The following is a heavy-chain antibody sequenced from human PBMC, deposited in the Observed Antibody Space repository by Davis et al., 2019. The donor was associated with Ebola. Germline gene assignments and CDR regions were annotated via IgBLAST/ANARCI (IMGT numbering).Heavy chain of an antibody. D-gene: IGHD4-17*01. Sequence: GESLKISCAASGFTFSSNWMSWVRQAPGKGLEWVADIKQDGSEKYYVDSVRGRFTVSRDNAKNSLYLQMNSLTAEDTAVYYCTSAYGDWDYWGQGTLVTVSS. V-gene: IGHV3-7*03. CDR2: IKQDGSEK. CDR3: TSAYGDWDY. J-gene: IGHJ4*02. CDR1: GFTFSSNW.